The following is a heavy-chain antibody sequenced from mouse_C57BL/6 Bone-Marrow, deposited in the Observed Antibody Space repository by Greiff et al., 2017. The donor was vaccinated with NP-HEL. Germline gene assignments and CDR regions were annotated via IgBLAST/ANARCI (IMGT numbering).Heavy chain of an antibody. J-gene: IGHJ3*01. CDR3: ARPSDYDGSSPFAY. CDR2: IDPSDSYT. CDR1: GYTFTSYW. Sequence: QVQLQQPGAELVMPGASVKLSCKASGYTFTSYWMHWVKQRPGQGLEWIGEIDPSDSYTNYNQKFKGKSTLTVDKSSSTAYMQLSSLTSEDSAVYYCARPSDYDGSSPFAYWGQGTLVTVSA. V-gene: IGHV1-69*01. D-gene: IGHD1-1*01.